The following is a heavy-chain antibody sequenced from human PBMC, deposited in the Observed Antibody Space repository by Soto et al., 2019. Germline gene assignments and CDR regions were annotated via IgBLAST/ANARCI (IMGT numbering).Heavy chain of an antibody. V-gene: IGHV3-11*04. CDR3: ARDRIPTGMDV. CDR1: GFTFSDYY. J-gene: IGHJ6*02. CDR2: IRSSGSTI. Sequence: GGSLRLSCAASGFTFSDYYMSWIRQAPGKGLEWVSYIRSSGSTIHYADSVKGRFTISRDNAKNALYLQMNSLRAEDTAVYYCARDRIPTGMDVWGQGTTVTVSS.